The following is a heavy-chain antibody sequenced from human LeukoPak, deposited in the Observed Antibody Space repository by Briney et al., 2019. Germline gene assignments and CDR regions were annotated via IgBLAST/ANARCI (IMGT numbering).Heavy chain of an antibody. CDR2: IIVIFGIT. J-gene: IGHJ6*02. Sequence: GASVKVSCKASGGTFNSYAVIWVRQAPGQGLEWMGRIIVIFGITNYAQRFQGRVTISAVKSTSTAYMELSSLRSEDTAVYYCARDLPTYCSSPSCFHGMDVWGQGTTVTVSS. CDR3: ARDLPTYCSSPSCFHGMDV. V-gene: IGHV1-69*04. D-gene: IGHD2-2*01. CDR1: GGTFNSYA.